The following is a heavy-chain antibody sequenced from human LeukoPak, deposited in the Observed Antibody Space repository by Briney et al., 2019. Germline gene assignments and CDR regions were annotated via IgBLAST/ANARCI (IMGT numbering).Heavy chain of an antibody. CDR3: ARQSGSYPYYFDY. Sequence: GSLRLSCAASGFTVSSNYMSWVRQPPGKGLEWIGYIYYSGSTNYNPSLKSRVTISVDTSKKQFSLKLSSVTAADTAVYYCARQSGSYPYYFDYWGQGTLVTVSS. J-gene: IGHJ4*02. CDR1: GFTVSSNY. D-gene: IGHD1-26*01. V-gene: IGHV4-59*02. CDR2: IYYSGST.